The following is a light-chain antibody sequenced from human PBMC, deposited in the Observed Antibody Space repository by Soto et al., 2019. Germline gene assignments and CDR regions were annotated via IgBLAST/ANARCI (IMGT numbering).Light chain of an antibody. V-gene: IGKV3-20*01. CDR1: QSVSSSY. CDR3: QQSGSSLCT. J-gene: IGKJ1*01. CDR2: GAA. Sequence: EIVLTQSPGTLSLSPGERATLSCRASQSVSSSYLAWYQQKPGQAPRLLIYGAASSATVIPDRFSGSGSGTDFTLTISRLEPEDFAVYYCQQSGSSLCTFGQGTKVEIK.